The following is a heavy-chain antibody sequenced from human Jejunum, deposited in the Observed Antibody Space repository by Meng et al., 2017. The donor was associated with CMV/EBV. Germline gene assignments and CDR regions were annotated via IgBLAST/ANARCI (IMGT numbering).Heavy chain of an antibody. J-gene: IGHJ4*02. CDR2: IYSSGSA. CDR3: VRDRLYFEY. CDR1: GGSINSFY. Sequence: QVQLQESGPGLVKPSETRSLTCTVSGGSINSFYWSWIRQPAGKGLEWIGRIYSSGSANYNPSLKSRVTMSVDTSKNQFSLKLTSVTAADTAIYYCVRDRLYFEYWGQGTLVTVSS. V-gene: IGHV4-4*07.